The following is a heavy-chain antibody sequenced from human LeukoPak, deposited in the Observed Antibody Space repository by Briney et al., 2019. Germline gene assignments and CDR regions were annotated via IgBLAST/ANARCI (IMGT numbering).Heavy chain of an antibody. J-gene: IGHJ6*02. D-gene: IGHD2-2*01. Sequence: ASVKVSCKVSGYTLTELSMHWVRQAPGKGLEWMGGFDPEDGETIYAQKFQGRVTMTEDTSTDTAYMELSSLRSEDTAVYYCATSLRPLAVVVPAAMLGGLFYYYYGMDVWGQGTTVTVSS. CDR2: FDPEDGET. CDR3: ATSLRPLAVVVPAAMLGGLFYYYYGMDV. V-gene: IGHV1-24*01. CDR1: GYTLTELS.